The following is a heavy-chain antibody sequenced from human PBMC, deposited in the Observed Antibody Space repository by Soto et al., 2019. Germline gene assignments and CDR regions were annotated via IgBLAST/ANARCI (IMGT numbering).Heavy chain of an antibody. D-gene: IGHD1-26*01. Sequence: RRLSCAASGFTFSSYAMSWVRQAPGKGLEWVSAISGSGGSTYYADSVKGRFTISRDNSKNTLYLQMNSLRAEDTAVYYCAKVSATTGSLDYWGQGTLVTVSS. CDR3: AKVSATTGSLDY. V-gene: IGHV3-23*01. J-gene: IGHJ4*02. CDR2: ISGSGGST. CDR1: GFTFSSYA.